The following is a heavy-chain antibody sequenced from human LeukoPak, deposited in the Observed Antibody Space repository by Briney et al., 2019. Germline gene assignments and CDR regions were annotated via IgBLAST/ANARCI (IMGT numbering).Heavy chain of an antibody. Sequence: GRSLRLSCTASGFTFDDYAMSWVRQAPGKGLEWVGFIRTKAYGGTTEYAASVKGRFTISRDDSKTIGYLQMNSLKTEDTAVYYCTRDGRLYGSGSYVFDYWGQGILVTVSS. V-gene: IGHV3-49*04. CDR3: TRDGRLYGSGSYVFDY. D-gene: IGHD3-10*01. J-gene: IGHJ4*02. CDR1: GFTFDDYA. CDR2: IRTKAYGGTT.